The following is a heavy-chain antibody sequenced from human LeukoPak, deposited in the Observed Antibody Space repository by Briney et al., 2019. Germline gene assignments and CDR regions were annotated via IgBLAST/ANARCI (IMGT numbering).Heavy chain of an antibody. V-gene: IGHV1-24*01. CDR3: ATPRFDSSSWYNFDY. J-gene: IGHJ4*02. CDR1: GYTLTELS. Sequence: GASVKVSCKVSGYTLTELSMHWVRQAPGKGLEWMGGFDPEDGETIYAQKFQGRVTITEDTSTDTAYMELSSPRSEDTAVYYCATPRFDSSSWYNFDYWGQGTLVTVSS. D-gene: IGHD6-13*01. CDR2: FDPEDGET.